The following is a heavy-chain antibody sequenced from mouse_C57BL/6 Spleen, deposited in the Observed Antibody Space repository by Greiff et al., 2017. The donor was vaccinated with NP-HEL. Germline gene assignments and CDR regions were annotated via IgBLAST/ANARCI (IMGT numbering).Heavy chain of an antibody. D-gene: IGHD1-1*01. V-gene: IGHV1-55*01. J-gene: IGHJ1*03. CDR2: IYPGSGST. CDR1: GYTFTSYW. CDR3: ARNGPYYGSNWYFDV. Sequence: QVQLQQPGAELVKPGASVKMSCKASGYTFTSYWITWVKQRPGQGLEWIGDIYPGSGSTNYNEKFKSKATLTVDTSSSTAYMQLSSLTSEDSAVYYCARNGPYYGSNWYFDVWGTGTTVTVSS.